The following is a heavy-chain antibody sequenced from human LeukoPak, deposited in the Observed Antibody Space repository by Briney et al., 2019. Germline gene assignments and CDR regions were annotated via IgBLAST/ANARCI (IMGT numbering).Heavy chain of an antibody. CDR1: GGSFSGYY. CDR2: INHSGST. J-gene: IGHJ3*02. V-gene: IGHV4-34*01. Sequence: SETLSLTCAVYGGSFSGYYWSWIRQPPGRGLEWIGEINHSGSTNYNPSLKSRVTISVDTSKNQFSLKLSSVTAADTAVYYCARTKYSRGGLDIWGQGTMVTVSS. D-gene: IGHD6-19*01. CDR3: ARTKYSRGGLDI.